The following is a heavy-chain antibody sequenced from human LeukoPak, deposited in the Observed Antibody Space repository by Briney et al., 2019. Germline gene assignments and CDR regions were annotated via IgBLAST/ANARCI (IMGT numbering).Heavy chain of an antibody. V-gene: IGHV3-23*01. CDR2: ISGSGGST. J-gene: IGHJ6*03. D-gene: IGHD1-26*01. CDR3: AKSPPAVGETSPGKSYYYYYMDV. Sequence: GGSLRLSCAASGFTFSSYAMSWVRQAPGKGLEWVSAISGSGGSTYYADSVKGRFTISRDNSKNTLYLQMNSLRAEDTAVYYCAKSPPAVGETSPGKSYYYYYMDVWGKGTTVTVSS. CDR1: GFTFSSYA.